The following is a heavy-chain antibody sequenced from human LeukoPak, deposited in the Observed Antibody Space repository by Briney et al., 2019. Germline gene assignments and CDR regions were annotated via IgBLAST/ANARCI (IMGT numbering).Heavy chain of an antibody. CDR1: GFTFSSYG. Sequence: GGSLRLSCAASGFTFSSYGMHWVRQAPGKGLEWVAVISYDGSNKYYADSVKGRFTISRDNAKNSLYLQMNSLRAEDTAVYYCARDRGGFTMVRGVRSNYYYYMDVWGKGTTVTISS. CDR2: ISYDGSNK. D-gene: IGHD3-10*01. J-gene: IGHJ6*03. CDR3: ARDRGGFTMVRGVRSNYYYYMDV. V-gene: IGHV3-30*03.